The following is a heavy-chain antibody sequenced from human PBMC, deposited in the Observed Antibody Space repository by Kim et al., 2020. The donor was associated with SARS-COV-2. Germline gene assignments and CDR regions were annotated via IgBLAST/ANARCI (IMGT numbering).Heavy chain of an antibody. D-gene: IGHD4-17*01. J-gene: IGHJ4*02. CDR1: GFTFSSYG. V-gene: IGHV3-33*06. CDR3: AKDTGGDYEVGVFDY. CDR2: IWYDGSNK. Sequence: GGSLRLSCAASGFTFSSYGMHWVRQAPGKGLEWVAVIWYDGSNKYYADSVKGRFTISRDNSKNTLYLQMNSLRAEDTAVYYCAKDTGGDYEVGVFDYWGQGTLVTVSS.